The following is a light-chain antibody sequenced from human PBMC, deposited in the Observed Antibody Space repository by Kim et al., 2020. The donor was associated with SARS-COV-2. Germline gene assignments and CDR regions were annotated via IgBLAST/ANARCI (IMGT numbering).Light chain of an antibody. J-gene: IGLJ2*01. Sequence: KTVTTSCTRSRGNIASNYVQWYQQRPGSAPTTVIYEDNQRPSGVPDRFSGSIDSSSNSASLTISGLKTEDEADYYCQSYDSSNHVVFGGGTQLTVL. CDR3: QSYDSSNHVV. CDR2: EDN. V-gene: IGLV6-57*03. CDR1: RGNIASNY.